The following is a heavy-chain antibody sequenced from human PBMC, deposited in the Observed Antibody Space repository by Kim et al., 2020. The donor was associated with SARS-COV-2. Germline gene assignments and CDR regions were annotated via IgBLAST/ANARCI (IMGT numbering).Heavy chain of an antibody. Sequence: TGYAQKCQGRVTMTRDASISTVYLELTSLRSDGTAVYYCARSSLLDFDYWGQGTLVTVSS. CDR3: ARSSLLDFDY. J-gene: IGHJ4*02. CDR2: T. D-gene: IGHD3-16*02. V-gene: IGHV1-2*02.